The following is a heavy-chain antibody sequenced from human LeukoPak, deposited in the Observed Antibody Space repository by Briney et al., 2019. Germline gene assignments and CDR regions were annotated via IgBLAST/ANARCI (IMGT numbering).Heavy chain of an antibody. CDR3: ARVEITMVRGPDRVDY. CDR2: ISAYNGNT. CDR1: GYTFTSYG. Sequence: ASVKVSCKASGYTFTSYGISWVRQAPGQGLEWMGWISAYNGNTNYAQKLQGRVTMTTDTSTSTAYMELRSLRSDDTAVYYSARVEITMVRGPDRVDYWGQGTLVTVSS. J-gene: IGHJ4*02. V-gene: IGHV1-18*04. D-gene: IGHD3-10*01.